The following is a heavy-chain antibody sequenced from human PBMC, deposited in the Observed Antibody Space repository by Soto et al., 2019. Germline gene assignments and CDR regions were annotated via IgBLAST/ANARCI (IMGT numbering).Heavy chain of an antibody. CDR2: ISYDGSNK. CDR3: AKDLLLRFLEWLTYGMDV. D-gene: IGHD3-3*01. J-gene: IGHJ6*02. V-gene: IGHV3-30*18. Sequence: GGSLRLSCAASGFTFSSYGMHWVRQAPGKGLEWVAVISYDGSNKYYADSVKGRFTISRANSKNTLYLQMNSLRAEDTAVYYCAKDLLLRFLEWLTYGMDVWGQGTTVTVSS. CDR1: GFTFSSYG.